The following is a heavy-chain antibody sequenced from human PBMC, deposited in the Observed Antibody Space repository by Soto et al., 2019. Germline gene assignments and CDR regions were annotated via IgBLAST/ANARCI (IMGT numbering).Heavy chain of an antibody. D-gene: IGHD4-17*01. CDR3: ARGRPNYGDYVDY. Sequence: EVQLVESGGGLVQPGGSLRLSCAASGFTFSSYSMNWVRQAPGKGLEWVSYISSSSSTIYYADSVKGRFTISRDNAKKSLYLQMNSLRDEDTAVYYCARGRPNYGDYVDYWGQGTLVTVSS. CDR1: GFTFSSYS. V-gene: IGHV3-48*02. CDR2: ISSSSSTI. J-gene: IGHJ4*02.